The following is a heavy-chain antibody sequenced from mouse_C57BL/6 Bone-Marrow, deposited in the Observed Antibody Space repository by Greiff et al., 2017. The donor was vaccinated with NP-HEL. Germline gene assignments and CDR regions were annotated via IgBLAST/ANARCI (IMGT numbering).Heavy chain of an antibody. CDR1: GYTFTSYW. V-gene: IGHV1-59*01. Sequence: QVQLQQPGAELVRPGTSVKLSCKASGYTFTSYWMHWVKQRPGQGLEWIGVLDPSASYTYYNQQFKGKATLPVDSSSSIAYMQLSSRTSDDSAVYSCARSSYYSSPAWFAYWGQGTLVTVSA. CDR3: ARSSYYSSPAWFAY. D-gene: IGHD2-5*01. CDR2: LDPSASYT. J-gene: IGHJ3*01.